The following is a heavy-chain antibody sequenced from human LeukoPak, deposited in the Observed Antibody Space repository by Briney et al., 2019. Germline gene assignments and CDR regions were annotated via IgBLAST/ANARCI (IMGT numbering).Heavy chain of an antibody. CDR3: ARAKLLLWFGEAPRASFDP. CDR2: INPNSGGT. D-gene: IGHD3-10*01. J-gene: IGHJ5*02. V-gene: IGHV1-2*02. CDR1: GYTFTGYY. Sequence: ASVKVSCKASGYTFTGYYMHWVRQAPGQGLEWMGWINPNSGGTNYAQKFQGRVTMTRDTSISTAYMELSRLRSDDTAVYYCARAKLLLWFGEAPRASFDPWGQGTLVTVSS.